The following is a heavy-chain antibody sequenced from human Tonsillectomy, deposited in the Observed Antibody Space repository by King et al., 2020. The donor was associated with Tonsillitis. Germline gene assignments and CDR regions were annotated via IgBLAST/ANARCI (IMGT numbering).Heavy chain of an antibody. D-gene: IGHD3-3*01. V-gene: IGHV4-59*01. J-gene: IGHJ5*02. CDR1: GGSISSYY. Sequence: VQLQESGPGLVKPSETLSLTCTVSGGSISSYYWSWIRQPPGKGLEWIGYIYYSGSTNYNPSLKSRVTISVDTSKNQFSLKLSSVTAADTAVYYCGRGRRGWCYAFWRCYYEDWFDPWGQRTLVTVSS. CDR3: GRGRRGWCYAFWRCYYEDWFDP. CDR2: IYYSGST.